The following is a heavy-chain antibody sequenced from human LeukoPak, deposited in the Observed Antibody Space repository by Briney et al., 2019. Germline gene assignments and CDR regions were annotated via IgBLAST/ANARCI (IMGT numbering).Heavy chain of an antibody. CDR1: GYSINNYY. CDR2: IYTSGST. CDR3: ARGCSSTSCWLRMDV. D-gene: IGHD2-2*01. J-gene: IGHJ6*02. Sequence: SQTLSLTCTVSGYSINNYYWSWIRQPAGKGLEWIGRIYTSGSTSYNPSLKSRVTMSIDMSKNQFSLKLNSLTAADTAVYYCARGCSSTSCWLRMDVWGQGTTVTVSS. V-gene: IGHV4-4*07.